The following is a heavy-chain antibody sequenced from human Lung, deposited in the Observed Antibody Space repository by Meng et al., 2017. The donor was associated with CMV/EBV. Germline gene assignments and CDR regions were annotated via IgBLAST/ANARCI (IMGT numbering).Heavy chain of an antibody. CDR2: IYSGGST. J-gene: IGHJ6*02. CDR3: ARNNCSSTSCYSLYYYGMDV. CDR1: GFTVSSNY. Sequence: GGSXRLXXAASGFTVSSNYMSWVRQAPGKGLEWVSVIYSGGSTYYADSVKGRFTISRDNSKNTLYLQMNSLRAEDTAVYYCARNNCSSTSCYSLYYYGMDVWXQGTTVTVSS. V-gene: IGHV3-53*01. D-gene: IGHD2-2*01.